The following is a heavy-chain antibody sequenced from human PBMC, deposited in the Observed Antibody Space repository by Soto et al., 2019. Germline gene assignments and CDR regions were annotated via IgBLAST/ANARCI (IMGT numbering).Heavy chain of an antibody. D-gene: IGHD3-22*01. J-gene: IGHJ4*02. CDR2: IIPIFGTA. Sequence: QVQLVQSGAEVKKPGSSVKVSCKASGGTFSSYAISWVRQAPGQGLEWMGGIIPIFGTANYAQKFQGRVTITADESTSTAYMELSSLRSEDTAVYYCARSHNPAYYYDSSGYYSSGDYWGQGTLVTVSS. CDR1: GGTFSSYA. V-gene: IGHV1-69*01. CDR3: ARSHNPAYYYDSSGYYSSGDY.